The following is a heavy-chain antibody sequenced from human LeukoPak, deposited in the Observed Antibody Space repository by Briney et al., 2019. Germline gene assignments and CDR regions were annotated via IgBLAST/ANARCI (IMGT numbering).Heavy chain of an antibody. CDR1: GYTFTGYY. J-gene: IGHJ4*02. V-gene: IGHV1-2*02. CDR2: INPNSGGT. Sequence: GASVKVSCKASGYTFTGYYTHWVRQAPGQGLEWMGWINPNSGGTNYAQKFQGRVTMTRDTSISTAYMELSRLRSDDTAVYYCARDGGGLNDIHADYWGQGTLVTVSS. CDR3: ARDGGGLNDIHADY. D-gene: IGHD3-9*01.